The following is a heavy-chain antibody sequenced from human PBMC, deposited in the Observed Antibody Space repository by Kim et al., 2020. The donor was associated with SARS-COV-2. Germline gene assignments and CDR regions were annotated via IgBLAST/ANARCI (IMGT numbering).Heavy chain of an antibody. Sequence: SETLSLTCAVYGGSFSGYYWSWIRQPPGKGLEWIGEINHSGSTNYNPALKSRVTVSVDTSKNQFSLKLSSVTAADTAVYYCARGRTYYYDSSGYRGYFQHWGQGTLVTVSS. CDR1: GGSFSGYY. D-gene: IGHD3-22*01. J-gene: IGHJ1*01. CDR2: INHSGST. CDR3: ARGRTYYYDSSGYRGYFQH. V-gene: IGHV4-34*01.